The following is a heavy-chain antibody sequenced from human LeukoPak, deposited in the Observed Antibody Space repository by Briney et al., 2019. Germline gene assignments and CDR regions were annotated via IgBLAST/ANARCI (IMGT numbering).Heavy chain of an antibody. CDR1: GYTFTSYG. Sequence: GASVKVSCKASGYTFTSYGISWVRQAPGQGLEWMGWISAYNGNTNYTQKLQGRVTMTTDTSTSTAYMELRSLRSDDTAVYYCARDNRYDILTGYYPGGVYMDVWGKGTTVTISS. CDR3: ARDNRYDILTGYYPGGVYMDV. D-gene: IGHD3-9*01. J-gene: IGHJ6*03. V-gene: IGHV1-18*01. CDR2: ISAYNGNT.